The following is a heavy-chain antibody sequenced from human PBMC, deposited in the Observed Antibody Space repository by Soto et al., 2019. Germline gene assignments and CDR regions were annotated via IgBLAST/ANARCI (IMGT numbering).Heavy chain of an antibody. V-gene: IGHV4-59*01. Sequence: SETLSLTCTVSGGSITSYFWTWIRQPPGKGREWMGCIYHRGKTNYNHSLKRRVTLSVDTSKHQFPLKLSPLTAADTAVSYCARHKYYDRTDTFELWGQGTLAT. CDR1: GGSITSYF. CDR3: ARHKYYDRTDTFEL. J-gene: IGHJ4*02. CDR2: IYHRGKT. D-gene: IGHD3-22*01.